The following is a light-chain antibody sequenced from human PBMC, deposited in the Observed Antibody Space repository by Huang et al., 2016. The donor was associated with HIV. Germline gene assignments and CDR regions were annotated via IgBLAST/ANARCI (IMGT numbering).Light chain of an antibody. CDR2: DAS. J-gene: IGKJ4*01. V-gene: IGKV3-11*01. CDR1: PLINTS. CDR3: QQRSNWPPLT. Sequence: IVLTQSPATLSLSPGDRAPLSCRASPLINTSLACYQQRPGQAPRLLMYDASNRAAGGPARCSGSGSGTDFTLTISSLEPEDFAVYYCQQRSNWPPLTFGGGTKVEIK.